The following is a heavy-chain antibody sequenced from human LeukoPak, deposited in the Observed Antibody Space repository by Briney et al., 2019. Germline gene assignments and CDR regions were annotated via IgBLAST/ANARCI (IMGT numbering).Heavy chain of an antibody. J-gene: IGHJ4*02. D-gene: IGHD4-17*01. CDR3: ARVGGQGYGDYYPDY. CDR1: GGSISSGGYY. V-gene: IGHV4-31*03. Sequence: SETLSLTCTVSGGSISSGGYYWSWIRQHPGKGLEWIGYIYYSGSTYYNSSLKSRVTISVGTSKNQFSLKLSSVTAADTAVYYCARVGGQGYGDYYPDYWGQGTLVTVSS. CDR2: IYYSGST.